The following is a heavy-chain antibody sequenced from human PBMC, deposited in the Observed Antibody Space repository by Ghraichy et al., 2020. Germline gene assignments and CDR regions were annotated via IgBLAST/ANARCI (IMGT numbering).Heavy chain of an antibody. V-gene: IGHV3-30*02. J-gene: IGHJ4*02. Sequence: GSLRLSCAASGFTFSSYGMHWVRQAPGKGLEWVAFIRYDGSNKYYADSVKGRFTISRDNSKNTLYLQMNSLRAEDTAVYYCAKRQGCIAVAGRRCWGLLDYWGQGTLVTVSS. D-gene: IGHD6-19*01. CDR1: GFTFSSYG. CDR3: AKRQGCIAVAGRRCWGLLDY. CDR2: IRYDGSNK.